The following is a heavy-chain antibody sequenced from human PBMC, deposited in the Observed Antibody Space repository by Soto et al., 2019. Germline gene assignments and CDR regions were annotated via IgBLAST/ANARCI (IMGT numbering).Heavy chain of an antibody. CDR1: GFTFSSYW. CDR2: INSDGSST. V-gene: IGHV3-74*01. CDR3: ARVPPYGSGSYFDY. D-gene: IGHD3-10*01. J-gene: IGHJ4*02. Sequence: GESLKISCAASGFTFSSYWMHWVRQAPGKGLVWVSRINSDGSSTSYADSVKGRFTISRDNAKNTLYLQMNSLRAEDTAVYYCARVPPYGSGSYFDYWGQGTLVTVSS.